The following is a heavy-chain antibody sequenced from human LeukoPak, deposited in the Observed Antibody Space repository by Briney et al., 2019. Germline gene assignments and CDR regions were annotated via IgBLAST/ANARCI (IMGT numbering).Heavy chain of an antibody. CDR2: IYYSGST. CDR1: GGSISSSSYY. CDR3: ASGLRTTGTTTFDY. Sequence: SETLSLTCTVSGGSISSSSYYWGWIRQPPGKGLEWIGSIYYSGSTYYNPSLKSRATISVDTSKNQFSLKLSSVTAADTAVYYCASGLRTTGTTTFDYWGQGTLVTVSS. V-gene: IGHV4-39*01. J-gene: IGHJ4*02. D-gene: IGHD1-1*01.